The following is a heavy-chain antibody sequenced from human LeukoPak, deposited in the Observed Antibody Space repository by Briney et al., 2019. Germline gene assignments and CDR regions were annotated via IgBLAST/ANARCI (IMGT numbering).Heavy chain of an antibody. CDR1: GFTFDEYA. J-gene: IGHJ3*02. CDR3: AKSVSPPDASDI. CDR2: ISGDGGVT. V-gene: IGHV3-43*02. Sequence: GGSLRLSCAAPGFTFDEYAMNWVRQAPGKGLEWVSLISGDGGVTYYADSVKGRFTISRDNSKNSVYLQMNSLRPEDTALYYCAKSVSPPDASDIWGQGTMVTVSS.